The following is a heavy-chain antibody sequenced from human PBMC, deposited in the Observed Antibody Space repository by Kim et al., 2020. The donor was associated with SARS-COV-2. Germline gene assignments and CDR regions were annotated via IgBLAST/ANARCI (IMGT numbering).Heavy chain of an antibody. CDR1: GFTFSSFW. D-gene: IGHD2-8*01. CDR3: ARDAWAQWWTDGFDY. CDR2: INQHGSET. J-gene: IGHJ4*02. Sequence: GGSLRLSCAASGFTFSSFWMSWVRQAPGKGLEWVANINQHGSETKYVDSVKGRFTISRDNAKNSVYLQMNNLRVEDRAVYYCARDAWAQWWTDGFDYWGQGTLVTVSS. V-gene: IGHV3-7*01.